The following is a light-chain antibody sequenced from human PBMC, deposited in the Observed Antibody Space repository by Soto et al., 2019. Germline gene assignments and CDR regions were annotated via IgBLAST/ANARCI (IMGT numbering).Light chain of an antibody. CDR3: AVWDDSLSGVV. J-gene: IGLJ3*02. Sequence: QSVLTQPHSASGTPGQTVTISSSGGTSNIGTKHVSWYQHLPGTAPKLLIYGNNQRPSGVPDGFAGSKSGTSASLAISGLRSDDEADYYWAVWDDSLSGVVFGGGTKLTVL. CDR1: TSNIGTKH. V-gene: IGLV1-47*01. CDR2: GNN.